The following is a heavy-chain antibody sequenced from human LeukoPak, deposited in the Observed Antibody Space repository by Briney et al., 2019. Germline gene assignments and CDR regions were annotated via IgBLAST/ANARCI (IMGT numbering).Heavy chain of an antibody. CDR2: IRSSNTYI. Sequence: TSETLSLTCAVYGGSFSGYYWSWIRQAPGKGLEWVSSIRSSNTYIYYADSVKGRFTISRDNAKNSLYLQMNSLRAEDTAVYYCARVRYSGSYYWDDYWGQGTLVTVSS. CDR1: GGSFSGYY. V-gene: IGHV3-21*01. D-gene: IGHD1-26*01. J-gene: IGHJ4*02. CDR3: ARVRYSGSYYWDDY.